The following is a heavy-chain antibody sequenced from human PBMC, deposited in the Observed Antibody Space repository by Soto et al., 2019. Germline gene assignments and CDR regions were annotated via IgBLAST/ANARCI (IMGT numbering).Heavy chain of an antibody. CDR1: GYTFTSYD. D-gene: IGHD3-22*01. Sequence: ASVKVSCKASGYTFTSYDINRVRQATGQGLEWMGWMNPNSGNTGYAQKFQGRVAMTRNTSISTAYMELSSLRSEDTAVYYCARNYYDSSRWFDPWGQGTLVTVSS. V-gene: IGHV1-8*01. CDR3: ARNYYDSSRWFDP. J-gene: IGHJ5*02. CDR2: MNPNSGNT.